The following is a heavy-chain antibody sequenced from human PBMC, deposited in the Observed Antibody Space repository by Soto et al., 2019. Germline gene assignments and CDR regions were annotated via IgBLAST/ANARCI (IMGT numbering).Heavy chain of an antibody. CDR2: IYYSGST. D-gene: IGHD2-21*02. Sequence: QVQLQESGPGLVKPSQTLSLTCTVSGGSISSGGYYWSWIRQHPGKGLEWIGYIYYSGSTYYNPSLKSRVTISVDTSKNQCSLKLSSVTAADTAVYYCARGIVVVTAPEDYYYYGMDVWGQGTTVTVSS. CDR3: ARGIVVVTAPEDYYYYGMDV. CDR1: GGSISSGGYY. V-gene: IGHV4-31*03. J-gene: IGHJ6*02.